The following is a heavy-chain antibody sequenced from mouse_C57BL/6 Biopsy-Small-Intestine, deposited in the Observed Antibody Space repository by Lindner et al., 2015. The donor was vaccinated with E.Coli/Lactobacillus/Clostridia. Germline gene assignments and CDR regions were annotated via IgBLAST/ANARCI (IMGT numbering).Heavy chain of an antibody. D-gene: IGHD1-1*01. CDR3: AETRQDYYHDSSGFFDI. CDR1: GGTFSSYA. Sequence: SVKVSCKASGGTFSSYAISWVRQAPGQGLEWMGRIIPILGIANYAQKFQGRVTITADKSTSTAYMELSSLRSEDTAVYYCAETRQDYYHDSSGFFDIWGQGTMVTVSS. J-gene: IGHJ1*01. V-gene: IGHV1-74*01. CDR2: IIPILGIA.